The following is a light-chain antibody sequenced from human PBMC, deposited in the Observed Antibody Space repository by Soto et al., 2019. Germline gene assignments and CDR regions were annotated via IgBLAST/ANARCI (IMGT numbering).Light chain of an antibody. V-gene: IGKV1-39*01. J-gene: IGKJ4*01. CDR3: QQTFSNFVT. CDR2: DAS. CDR1: QTISTY. Sequence: DVQMTQSPSSLSASVGDRVTITCRSSQTISTYLLWFHQKPGKTPKLLVSDASTLQSGVPSRFSGSGSGTDFTLTISSLQPEDFGIYYCQQTFSNFVTFGGGTKVEMK.